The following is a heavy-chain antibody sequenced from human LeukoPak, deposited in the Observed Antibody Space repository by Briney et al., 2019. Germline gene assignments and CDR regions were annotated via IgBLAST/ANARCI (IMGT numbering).Heavy chain of an antibody. CDR3: ARARGYTGYELDY. CDR1: GGSISSYY. V-gene: IGHV4-59*08. Sequence: PSETLSLTCTVSGGSISSYYWSWIRQPPGKGLEWIGHIYYSGHTNYNPSLKSRVTISVDTSKNQFSLKLSSVTAADTAMYYCARARGYTGYELDYWGRGTLVTVSS. D-gene: IGHD5-12*01. J-gene: IGHJ4*02. CDR2: IYYSGHT.